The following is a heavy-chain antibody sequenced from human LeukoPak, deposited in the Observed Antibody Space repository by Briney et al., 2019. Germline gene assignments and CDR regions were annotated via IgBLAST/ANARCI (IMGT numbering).Heavy chain of an antibody. CDR2: MYYSGNT. Sequence: SETLSLTCTVSSGSISSYYWSWIRQPPGKGLEWIGNMYYSGNTHYNPSLKSRVTMSVDTSKKQFSLRLTSVTAADTAVYYCARSRDVYNGHALDIWGQGTMVTVSS. J-gene: IGHJ3*02. D-gene: IGHD5-24*01. CDR3: ARSRDVYNGHALDI. CDR1: SGSISSYY. V-gene: IGHV4-59*01.